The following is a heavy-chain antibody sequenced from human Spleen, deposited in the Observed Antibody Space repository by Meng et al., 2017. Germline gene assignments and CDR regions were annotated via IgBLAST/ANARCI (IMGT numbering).Heavy chain of an antibody. Sequence: QVQLVQSGAEGKKPGASVKVSCKASGYTFTSYAMHWVRQAPGQRLEWMGWINAGNGNTKYSQKFQGRVTITRDTSASTAYMELSSLRSEDTAVYYCARDHEDIVADYWGQGTLVTVSS. CDR3: ARDHEDIVADY. CDR2: INAGNGNT. J-gene: IGHJ4*02. CDR1: GYTFTSYA. D-gene: IGHD5-12*01. V-gene: IGHV1-3*01.